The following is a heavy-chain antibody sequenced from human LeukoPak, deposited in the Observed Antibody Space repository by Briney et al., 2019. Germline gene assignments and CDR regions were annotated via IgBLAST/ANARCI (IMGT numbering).Heavy chain of an antibody. J-gene: IGHJ4*02. CDR1: GFTFSSYA. V-gene: IGHV3-30*04. Sequence: GGSLRLSCAASGFTFSSYAMHWVRQAPGKGLEWVAVISYDGSNKYYADSVKGRFTISRDNSKNTLFLQMNSLRAEDTAVCYCARELSGWYYFDYWGQGTLVTVSS. CDR3: ARELSGWYYFDY. D-gene: IGHD6-19*01. CDR2: ISYDGSNK.